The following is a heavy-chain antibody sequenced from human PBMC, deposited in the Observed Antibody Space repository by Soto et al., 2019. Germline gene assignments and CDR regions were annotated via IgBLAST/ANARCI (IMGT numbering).Heavy chain of an antibody. Sequence: SVNVSCKASGGTFSIYTISWVRQAPGQGLEWMGRIIPILGIANYAQRFQGRVTITADKSTSTAYMELSSLRSEDTAVYYCAREIAVERTFDWGQGTMVTVSS. CDR2: IIPILGIA. J-gene: IGHJ3*01. V-gene: IGHV1-69*04. CDR1: GGTFSIYT. D-gene: IGHD6-19*01. CDR3: AREIAVERTFD.